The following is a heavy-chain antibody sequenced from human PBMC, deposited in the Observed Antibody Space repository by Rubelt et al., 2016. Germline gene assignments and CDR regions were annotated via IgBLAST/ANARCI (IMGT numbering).Heavy chain of an antibody. CDR1: GYTFSSYA. V-gene: IGHV1-3*01. Sequence: PGDSVKVSCKASGYTFSSYAIHWVRQAPGQRLEWMGWINAGYGDTKYSQKFQGRVTITRDTSASTAYMELSSLRSEDTAVYYCARDGAFPLGSGFEKRSDYWDQGTLVTVSS. CDR2: INAGYGDT. CDR3: ARDGAFPLGSGFEKRSDY. J-gene: IGHJ4*02. D-gene: IGHD3-10*01.